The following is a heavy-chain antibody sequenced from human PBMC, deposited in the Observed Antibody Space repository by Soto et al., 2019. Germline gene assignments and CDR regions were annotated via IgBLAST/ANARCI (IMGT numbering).Heavy chain of an antibody. V-gene: IGHV1-3*01. CDR3: ARGSIAAAGTGVYYYYYYMDV. Sequence: GASVKVSCKASGYTFTSYAMHWVRQAPGQRLEWMGWINAGNGNTKYSQKFQGRVTITRDTSASTAYMELSSLRSEDTAVYYCARGSIAAAGTGVYYYYYYMDVWGKGTTVTVYS. CDR1: GYTFTSYA. CDR2: INAGNGNT. D-gene: IGHD6-13*01. J-gene: IGHJ6*03.